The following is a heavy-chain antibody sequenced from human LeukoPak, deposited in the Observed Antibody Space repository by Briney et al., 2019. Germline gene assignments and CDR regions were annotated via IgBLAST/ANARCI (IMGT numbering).Heavy chain of an antibody. Sequence: GGSLRLSCTASGFTFSSYAMSWVRQAPGKGLEWVSSISGSGGSTYYADSVKGRFTISRDNSKNTLYLQMNSLRAEDTAVYYCAKEPLAARLGFDYWGQGTLVTVSS. V-gene: IGHV3-23*01. D-gene: IGHD6-6*01. CDR2: ISGSGGST. J-gene: IGHJ4*02. CDR3: AKEPLAARLGFDY. CDR1: GFTFSSYA.